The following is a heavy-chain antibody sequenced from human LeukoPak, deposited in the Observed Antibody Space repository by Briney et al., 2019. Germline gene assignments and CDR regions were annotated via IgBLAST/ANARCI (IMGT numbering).Heavy chain of an antibody. CDR1: GGSFSGYY. CDR3: ARAGSSGWYGAFDI. D-gene: IGHD6-19*01. V-gene: IGHV4-34*01. CDR2: INHSGST. J-gene: IGHJ3*02. Sequence: PSETLSLTCAVYGGSFSGYYWSWIRQPPGKGLEWIGEINHSGSTNYNPSLKSRVTISVDTSKNQFSLKLSSVTAADTAVYYCARAGSSGWYGAFDIWGQGTMVTVSS.